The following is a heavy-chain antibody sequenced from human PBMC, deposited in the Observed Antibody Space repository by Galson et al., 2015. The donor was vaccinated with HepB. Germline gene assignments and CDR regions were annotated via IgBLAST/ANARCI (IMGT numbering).Heavy chain of an antibody. D-gene: IGHD2-15*01. CDR1: GDSVSSNSAA. CDR3: ARMVSGGVDY. Sequence: CAISGDSVSSNSAAWNWIRQSPSTGLEWLGRTYYRSKWYYDYAVSVKSRISINPDTSKNQFSLQLNSITPEDTAMYYCARMVSGGVDYWGQGTLVTVSS. V-gene: IGHV6-1*01. CDR2: TYYRSKWYY. J-gene: IGHJ4*02.